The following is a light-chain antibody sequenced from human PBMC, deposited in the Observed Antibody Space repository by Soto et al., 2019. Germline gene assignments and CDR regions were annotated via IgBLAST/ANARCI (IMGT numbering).Light chain of an antibody. CDR3: VQAHHTPQWT. CDR2: LGS. V-gene: IGKV2-28*01. Sequence: DIVMTQSPLSLPVTPGEPASISCRSSQSLLHSNGYNYLDWYLQKPGQSPQLLIDLGSNRASGVTDRFSGSGAGTDFKLKISRVEGEDVRVYDCVQAHHTPQWTFGQGTKVESK. CDR1: QSLLHSNGYNY. J-gene: IGKJ1*01.